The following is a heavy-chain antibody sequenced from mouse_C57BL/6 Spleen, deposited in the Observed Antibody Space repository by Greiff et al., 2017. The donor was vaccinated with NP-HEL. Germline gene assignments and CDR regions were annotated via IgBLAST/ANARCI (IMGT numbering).Heavy chain of an antibody. D-gene: IGHD3-2*02. CDR3: ARYDSSGHFDY. V-gene: IGHV1-19*01. CDR1: GYTFTDYY. CDR2: INPYNGGT. Sequence: EVQLQQSGPVLVKPGASVKMSCKASGYTFTDYYMNWVKQSHGKSLEWIGVINPYNGGTSYNQKFKGKATLTVDKSSSTAYMELNSLTSEDSAVYYCARYDSSGHFDYWGQGTTLTVSS. J-gene: IGHJ2*01.